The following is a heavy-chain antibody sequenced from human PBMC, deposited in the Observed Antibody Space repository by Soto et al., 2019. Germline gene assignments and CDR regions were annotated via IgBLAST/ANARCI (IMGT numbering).Heavy chain of an antibody. J-gene: IGHJ4*02. CDR3: ASHYNMWRGYLSPVDY. CDR2: IDTSGTKI. D-gene: IGHD3-3*01. V-gene: IGHV3-11*01. Sequence: QVQLVESGGDLVKPGGSLRLSCAASGYTFSHYCMSWIRQAPGKGLEWISYIDTSGTKIYYADSVKGRFTITRDNAKNSLYQEMNSLRDEDTAVYYCASHYNMWRGYLSPVDYWGQGTLVTVSS. CDR1: GYTFSHYC.